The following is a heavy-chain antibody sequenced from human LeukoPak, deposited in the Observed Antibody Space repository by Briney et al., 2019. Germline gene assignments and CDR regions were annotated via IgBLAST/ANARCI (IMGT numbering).Heavy chain of an antibody. CDR1: GFTFTKYW. D-gene: IGHD2-2*01. CDR2: IKQDGSEK. CDR3: ARVGYCSSTSCYSTHEYFQH. Sequence: GGSLRLSCAASGFTFTKYWMSWVRQAPGKGLEWVANIKQDGSEKYYVDSVKGRFTISRDNAKNSLYLQMNSLRAEDTAVYYCARVGYCSSTSCYSTHEYFQHWGQGTLVTVSS. V-gene: IGHV3-7*01. J-gene: IGHJ1*01.